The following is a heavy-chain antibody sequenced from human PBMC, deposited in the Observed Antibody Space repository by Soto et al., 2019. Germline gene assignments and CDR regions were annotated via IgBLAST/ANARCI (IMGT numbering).Heavy chain of an antibody. Sequence: ASVKVSCKASGYSFTAYSMHWVRQAPGQGLEWMGWFNPNSGDTIYAQKFQGRVTLTRDTSISTAYLELTGLRSDDTAVYYCAREASAVISLDYWGQGTPVTVS. V-gene: IGHV1-2*02. CDR1: GYSFTAYS. CDR3: AREASAVISLDY. D-gene: IGHD6-19*01. CDR2: FNPNSGDT. J-gene: IGHJ4*02.